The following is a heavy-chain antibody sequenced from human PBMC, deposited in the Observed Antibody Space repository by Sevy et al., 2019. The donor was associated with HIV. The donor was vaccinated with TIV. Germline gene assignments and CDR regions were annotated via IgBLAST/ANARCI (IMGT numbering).Heavy chain of an antibody. V-gene: IGHV1-18*01. J-gene: IGHJ6*02. CDR1: GYTFTSYG. CDR3: ARVNSGYDYFPGDGMDV. D-gene: IGHD5-12*01. CDR2: ISAYNGNT. Sequence: ASVKVSCKASGYTFTSYGISWVRQAPGQGLEWMGWISAYNGNTNYAQKLQGRVTMTTDTSTSTAYMELRSLRSDDTAVYYCARVNSGYDYFPGDGMDVWGQGTTVTVS.